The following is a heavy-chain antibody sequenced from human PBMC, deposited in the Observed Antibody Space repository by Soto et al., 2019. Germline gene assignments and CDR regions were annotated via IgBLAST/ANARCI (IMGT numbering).Heavy chain of an antibody. D-gene: IGHD1-1*01. CDR3: ARGRGLYNSGLSLLDS. J-gene: IGHJ4*02. CDR1: GDSFSKYT. V-gene: IGHV1-69*01. Sequence: QVQLVQSGAEVKKPGSSVRVSCKASGDSFSKYTVNWVRQAPRQGLEWMGGIIPRFGTTNFAPTLQDRVTITADESINTVYMQLSSLRSEDSALYYCARGRGLYNSGLSLLDSWGQGTLVTVSS. CDR2: IIPRFGTT.